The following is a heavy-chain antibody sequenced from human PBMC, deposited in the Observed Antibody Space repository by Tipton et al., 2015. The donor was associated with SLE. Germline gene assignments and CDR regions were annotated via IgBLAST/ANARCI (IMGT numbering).Heavy chain of an antibody. Sequence: GLVKPSQTLSLTCAVYGESFNGYFWTWIRQPPGKGLEWIAEIIHSGVTNYNPSLRSRATISEDMSKNQVSLKLSPVNAADTAVYYCARVAPTEVFDYCGQRTLVTVSS. CDR3: ARVAPTEVFDY. V-gene: IGHV4-34*12. CDR2: IIHSGVT. D-gene: IGHD1-1*01. CDR1: GESFNGYF. J-gene: IGHJ4*02.